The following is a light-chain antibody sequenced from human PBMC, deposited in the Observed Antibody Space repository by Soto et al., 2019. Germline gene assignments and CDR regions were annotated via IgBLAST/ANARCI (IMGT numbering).Light chain of an antibody. CDR1: QSVNHY. CDR2: DAS. V-gene: IGKV3-11*01. J-gene: IGKJ3*01. Sequence: EIVLTQSPATLSLSPGERATLSCRASQSVNHYLAWYQQKPGQAPRLLIYDASNRATGIPARFSGSGSGTDFPLTISSLEPEDFAGYYCQHRSGFTFGPGTKVDIK. CDR3: QHRSGFT.